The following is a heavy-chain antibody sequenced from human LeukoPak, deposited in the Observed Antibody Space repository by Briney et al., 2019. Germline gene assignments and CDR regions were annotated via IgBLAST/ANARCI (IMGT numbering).Heavy chain of an antibody. CDR1: GGSISSGGYY. V-gene: IGHV4-31*03. CDR3: AGSRIGYSDSSGFFDS. D-gene: IGHD3-22*01. Sequence: SQTLSLTCTVSGGSISSGGYYWSWIRQHPGKGLEGIGYIHYSGSTYYSPSLKSRVTISVDTSKNQFSLKLSSVTAADTAVYYCAGSRIGYSDSSGFFDSWGQGTLVTVSS. CDR2: IHYSGST. J-gene: IGHJ4*02.